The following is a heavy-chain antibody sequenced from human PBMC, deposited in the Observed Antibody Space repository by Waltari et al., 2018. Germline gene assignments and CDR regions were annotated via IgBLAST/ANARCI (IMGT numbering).Heavy chain of an antibody. CDR3: ARVSWLGRGH. D-gene: IGHD6-19*01. J-gene: IGHJ4*02. CDR1: GGSFSGYY. CDR2: INHSGST. Sequence: QVQLQQWGAGLLKPSETLSLTCAVYGGSFSGYYWSWIRQPPGKGLEWIGEINHSGSTGYKPSLKSRVTKSVDTAKNQFSLKLSSVTAADTAVYYCARVSWLGRGHWGQGTLVTVSS. V-gene: IGHV4-34*01.